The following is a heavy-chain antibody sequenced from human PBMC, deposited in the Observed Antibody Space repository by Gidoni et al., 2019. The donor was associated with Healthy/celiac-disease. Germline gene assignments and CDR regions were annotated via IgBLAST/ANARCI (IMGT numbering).Heavy chain of an antibody. V-gene: IGHV3-23*01. J-gene: IGHJ4*02. CDR3: AKGRMDKWELLGGRYYFDY. CDR1: GFTFSSCA. Sequence: EVKLLESGGGLVQPGGSLRLSCAASGFTFSSCAMSWVRQAPGKGLEWVSAISGSGGSTYYADSVKGRFTISRDNSKNTLYLQMNSLRAEDTAVYYCAKGRMDKWELLGGRYYFDYWGQGTLVTVSS. CDR2: ISGSGGST. D-gene: IGHD1-26*01.